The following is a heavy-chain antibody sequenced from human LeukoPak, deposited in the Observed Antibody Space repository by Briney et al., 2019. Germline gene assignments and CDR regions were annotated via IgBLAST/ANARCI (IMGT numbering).Heavy chain of an antibody. V-gene: IGHV4-4*07. CDR3: ATMDSSSWVVAN. Sequence: PSETLSLTCTVSGGSISSYYWSWIRQPAGKGLEWIGRIYTSGSITYNPSLNSRVTMSVDTSKNQFSLKLTSVTAADTAVYYCATMDSSSWVVANWGQGTLVTVSS. J-gene: IGHJ4*02. D-gene: IGHD6-13*01. CDR1: GGSISSYY. CDR2: IYTSGSI.